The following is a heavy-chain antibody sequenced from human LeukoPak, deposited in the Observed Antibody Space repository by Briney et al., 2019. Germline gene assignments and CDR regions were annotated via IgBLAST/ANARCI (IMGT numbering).Heavy chain of an antibody. D-gene: IGHD2-2*01. CDR2: IKSKTDGGTT. CDR1: GFTFSNAW. Sequence: GGSLRLSCAASGFTFSNAWMSWVRQAPGKGLEWVGRIKSKTDGGTTDYAAPVKGRFTISRDDSKNTLYLQMNSLKTEDTAVYYCTTEQYCSSTSCFDYWGQGTLVTVSS. CDR3: TTEQYCSSTSCFDY. J-gene: IGHJ4*02. V-gene: IGHV3-15*01.